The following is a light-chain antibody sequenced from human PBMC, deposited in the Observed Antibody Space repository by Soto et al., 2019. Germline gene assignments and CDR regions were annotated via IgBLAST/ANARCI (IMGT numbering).Light chain of an antibody. V-gene: IGKV1-6*01. CDR2: AAS. J-gene: IGKJ1*01. Sequence: QMTQSPSSLSASVGEKIIITCRASRDVGSDVSWYQQKPGQAPKLLIYAASNLYTGVPSRFSGNRSGTEFTLTISSLQPEDFASYYCLQDYGDSWTFGQGTKVEIE. CDR3: LQDYGDSWT. CDR1: RDVGSD.